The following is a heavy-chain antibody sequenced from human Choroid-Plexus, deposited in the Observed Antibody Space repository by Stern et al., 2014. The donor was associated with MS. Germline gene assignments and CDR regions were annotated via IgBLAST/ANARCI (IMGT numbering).Heavy chain of an antibody. J-gene: IGHJ5*02. Sequence: VQLVESGGGVVQPGRPLRLSCVASGFTVGSCAMHWVRQAPGKGLEWGAGVSYDGSNKYYADSVKGRFTISRDNSQNTLYMQMSSLRPEDTAVYYCAKDRQYLTYFFDHWGQGSLVTVSS. CDR3: AKDRQYLTYFFDH. D-gene: IGHD2/OR15-2a*01. V-gene: IGHV3-30*18. CDR1: GFTVGSCA. CDR2: VSYDGSNK.